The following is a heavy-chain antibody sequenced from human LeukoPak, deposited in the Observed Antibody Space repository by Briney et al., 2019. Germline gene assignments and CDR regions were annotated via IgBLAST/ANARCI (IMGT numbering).Heavy chain of an antibody. CDR1: GYSISSGYF. CDR2: IYPSGNT. CDR3: ARAYSSSWYFNWFDP. D-gene: IGHD6-13*01. Sequence: SETLSLTCTVSGYSISSGYFWGWIRQAPGKGLEWIGSIYPSGNTYYNPSLKSRVTISVDTSKNQFSLKLSSVTAADTAVYYCARAYSSSWYFNWFDPWGQGTLVTVSS. J-gene: IGHJ5*02. V-gene: IGHV4-38-2*02.